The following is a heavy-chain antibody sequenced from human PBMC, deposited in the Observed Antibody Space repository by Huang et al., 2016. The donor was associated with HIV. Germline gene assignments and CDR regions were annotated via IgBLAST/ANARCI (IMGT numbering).Heavy chain of an antibody. CDR2: IRSDGSNE. CDR3: ARAVDGFNSKGFYMDV. J-gene: IGHJ6*03. CDR1: GFIFDKLG. D-gene: IGHD5-12*01. V-gene: IGHV3-30*02. Sequence: QVQLVESGGGVVQPGGSLRLSCGASGFIFDKLGMRWVRQAPGKGVEWVAVIRSDGSNEYNGEAVKGRFSISRDNFENMVDLQMKSLGEGDTAIEYCARAVDGFNSKGFYMDVWGKGTAVIVSS.